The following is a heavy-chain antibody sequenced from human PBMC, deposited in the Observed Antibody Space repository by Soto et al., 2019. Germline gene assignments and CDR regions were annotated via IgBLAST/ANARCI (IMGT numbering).Heavy chain of an antibody. CDR3: ASHGEQDYYDTSGYE. CDR1: GGTFSNYA. J-gene: IGHJ1*01. D-gene: IGHD3-22*01. Sequence: QVQLVQSGAEVKKPGSSVKVSCKASGGTFSNYALSWVRQAPGQGLEWMGDIIPIFGTTNNAQKFQGRVTITADEATSTAYMELNSLRSEDTAVYYCASHGEQDYYDTSGYEWGQGTLVTVSS. CDR2: IIPIFGTT. V-gene: IGHV1-69*12.